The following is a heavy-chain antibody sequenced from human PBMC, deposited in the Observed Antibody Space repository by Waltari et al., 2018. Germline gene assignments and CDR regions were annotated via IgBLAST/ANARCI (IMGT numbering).Heavy chain of an antibody. Sequence: GWIRQPPGKALEWLALIYWNDDKRYSPSLKSRLTITKDTSKNQVVLTMTNMDPVDTATYYCAHSSNLEWLLRQNWFDPWGQGTLVTVSS. J-gene: IGHJ5*02. D-gene: IGHD3-3*01. CDR3: AHSSNLEWLLRQNWFDP. V-gene: IGHV2-5*01. CDR2: IYWNDDK.